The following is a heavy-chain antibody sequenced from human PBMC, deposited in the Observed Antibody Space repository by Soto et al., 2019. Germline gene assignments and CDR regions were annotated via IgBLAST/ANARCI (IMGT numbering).Heavy chain of an antibody. J-gene: IGHJ5*02. D-gene: IGHD4-17*01. CDR1: EFTFSSYA. CDR3: AKDAGYDSGGNSDWFDP. Sequence: GESLKISCAASEFTFSSYAMSWVRQAPGKGLEWVSAISGSGGSTYYADSVKGRFTISRDNSKNTLYLQMNSLRAEDTAVNYCAKDAGYDSGGNSDWFDPWGRGTLVTVSS. CDR2: ISGSGGST. V-gene: IGHV3-23*01.